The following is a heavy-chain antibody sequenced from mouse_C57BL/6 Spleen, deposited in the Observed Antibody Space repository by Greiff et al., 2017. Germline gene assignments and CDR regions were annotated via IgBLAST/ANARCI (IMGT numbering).Heavy chain of an antibody. V-gene: IGHV1-26*01. D-gene: IGHD1-1*01. CDR3: ARWCSYEPYAMDY. Sequence: VQLQQSGPELVKPGASVKISCKASGYTFTDYYMNWVKQSHGKSLEWIGDITPNNGGTSYNQKFKGKATLTVDKSSSTAYMELRSLTSEDSSVYYCARWCSYEPYAMDYWGQGTSVTVSS. CDR2: ITPNNGGT. J-gene: IGHJ4*01. CDR1: GYTFTDYY.